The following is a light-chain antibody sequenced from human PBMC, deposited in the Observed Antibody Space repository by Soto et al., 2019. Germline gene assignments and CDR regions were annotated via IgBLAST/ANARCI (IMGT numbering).Light chain of an antibody. J-gene: IGKJ2*01. CDR2: GAS. Sequence: EIVLTQSPGTLYLSPGERATLSCRASQVFSSSYLAWYQQKPGQAPRLLIYGASGRATGIPDRFSGSGSGTDFTLTISRLEPEDFAVYYCQQYGSSPMYTFGQGTKLEIK. CDR1: QVFSSSY. CDR3: QQYGSSPMYT. V-gene: IGKV3-20*01.